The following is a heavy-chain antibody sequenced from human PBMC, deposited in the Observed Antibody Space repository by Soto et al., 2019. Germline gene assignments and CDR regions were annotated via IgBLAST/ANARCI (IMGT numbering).Heavy chain of an antibody. Sequence: PGGSLRLSCAASGFTFSSYAMSWVRQAPGKGLEWVSAISGSGGSTYYADSVKGRFTISRDNSKNTLYLQMNSLRAEDTAVYYCAKRKTAMVTYYYYGMDVWGQGTTVTVSS. CDR1: GFTFSSYA. CDR3: AKRKTAMVTYYYYGMDV. CDR2: ISGSGGST. V-gene: IGHV3-23*01. J-gene: IGHJ6*02. D-gene: IGHD5-18*01.